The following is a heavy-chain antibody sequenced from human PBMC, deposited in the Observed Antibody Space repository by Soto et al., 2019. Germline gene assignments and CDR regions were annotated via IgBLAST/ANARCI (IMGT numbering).Heavy chain of an antibody. CDR3: TRGQEWDLNAFEI. Sequence: GGSLRLSCTASGFTFGDYAMSWFRQAPGKGLEWVGFIRSKAYGGTTEYAAAVKGRFTISRDDSKSIAYLQMNSLKTEDTSVYYCTRGQEWDLNAFEIWGQGTMVTVSS. V-gene: IGHV3-49*03. CDR1: GFTFGDYA. D-gene: IGHD1-26*01. CDR2: IRSKAYGGTT. J-gene: IGHJ3*02.